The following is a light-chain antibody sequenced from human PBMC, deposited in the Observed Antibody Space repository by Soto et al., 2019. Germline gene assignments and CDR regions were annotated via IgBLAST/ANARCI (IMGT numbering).Light chain of an antibody. CDR2: EVS. V-gene: IGLV2-23*02. J-gene: IGLJ1*01. Sequence: QSALTQPASVSGSPGQSITLSCTGTSRAVGRYDRVSWYQQYPGKAPRLMIYEVSNRPSGVSNRYSGSKSGNTASLTISRLQAEHEAEYDCCSYAGTSPPYGVASGTKVTV. CDR1: SRAVGRYDR. CDR3: CSYAGTSPPYG.